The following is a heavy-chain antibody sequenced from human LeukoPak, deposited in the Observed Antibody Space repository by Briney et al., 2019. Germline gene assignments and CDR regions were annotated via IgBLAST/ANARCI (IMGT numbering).Heavy chain of an antibody. CDR1: GFTFNTFD. J-gene: IGHJ4*02. Sequence: GGSLRLSCAASGFTFNTFDMTWVRQAPGKGLEWVSYISSGSSSRYYADSVKGRFTISRDNAKNSLYLQMSSLRAEDTAVYYSAWGFSCRLKYFDYWGQGTLVTVSS. CDR3: AWGFSCRLKYFDY. CDR2: ISSGSSSR. D-gene: IGHD3-16*01. V-gene: IGHV3-48*01.